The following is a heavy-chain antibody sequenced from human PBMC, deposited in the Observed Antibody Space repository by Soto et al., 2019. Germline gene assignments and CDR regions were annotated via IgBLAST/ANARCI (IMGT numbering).Heavy chain of an antibody. D-gene: IGHD6-13*01. Sequence: GGSLRLSCAASGFTFDDYAMHWVRQAPGKGLEWVSGISWNSGSIGYADSVKGRFTISRDNAKNSLYLQMNSLRAEDTALYYCAKDPIAAAGTGEYNWFDPWGQGTLVTVSS. J-gene: IGHJ5*02. CDR3: AKDPIAAAGTGEYNWFDP. CDR1: GFTFDDYA. CDR2: ISWNSGSI. V-gene: IGHV3-9*01.